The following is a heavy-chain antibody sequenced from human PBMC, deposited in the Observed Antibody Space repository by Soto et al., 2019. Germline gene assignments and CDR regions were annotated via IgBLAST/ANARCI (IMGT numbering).Heavy chain of an antibody. CDR1: GYSFTSYW. CDR2: IYPGDSDT. D-gene: IGHD3-10*01. V-gene: IGHV5-51*01. CDR3: ARQAALSYYYQNYFDY. J-gene: IGHJ4*02. Sequence: PGESLKISCKGSGYSFTSYWIGWVRQMPGKGLEWMGIIYPGDSDTRYSPSFQGQVTISADKSISTAYLQWSSLKASDTAMYYCARQAALSYYYQNYFDYWGQGNLVTVSS.